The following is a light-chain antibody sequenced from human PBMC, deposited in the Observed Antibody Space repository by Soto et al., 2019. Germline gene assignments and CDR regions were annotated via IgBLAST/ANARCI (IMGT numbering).Light chain of an antibody. CDR1: SSDVGSYNL. Sequence: QSALTQPASVSGSPGQSITISCTGTSSDVGSYNLVSWYQQYPGKAPKLMIYEGNKRPSGVSNRFSGSKSGNTASLTISGLQAEDEADYYCFSYAGSSTLVFGGGTKLTVL. CDR2: EGN. V-gene: IGLV2-23*01. CDR3: FSYAGSSTLV. J-gene: IGLJ2*01.